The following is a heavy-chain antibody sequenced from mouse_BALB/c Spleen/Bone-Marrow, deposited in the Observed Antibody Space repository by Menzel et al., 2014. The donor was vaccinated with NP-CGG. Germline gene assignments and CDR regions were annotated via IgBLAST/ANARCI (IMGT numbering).Heavy chain of an antibody. CDR1: GFNIKDTY. Sequence: VQLQQSGAELVKPGASVKLSCTASGFNIKDTYMHWVKQRPEQGLEWIGRIDPANGNTKYDPEFQGKATITADTSSNTAYLRLSSLTSEDTAVYYCANYYYGSSLFAYWGQGTLVTVSA. CDR3: ANYYYGSSLFAY. D-gene: IGHD1-1*01. CDR2: IDPANGNT. J-gene: IGHJ3*01. V-gene: IGHV14-3*02.